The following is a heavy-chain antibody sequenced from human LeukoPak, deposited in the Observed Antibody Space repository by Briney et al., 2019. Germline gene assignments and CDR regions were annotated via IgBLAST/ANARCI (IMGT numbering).Heavy chain of an antibody. Sequence: GGSLRLSCAASGFTFSSYSMNWVRQAPGKGLEWVSSISSSSSYIYYTDSVKGRFTISRDNAKNSLYLQMNSLRAEDTAVYYCARASGSYTDYWGQGTLVTVSS. D-gene: IGHD1-26*01. CDR3: ARASGSYTDY. CDR1: GFTFSSYS. J-gene: IGHJ4*02. V-gene: IGHV3-21*01. CDR2: ISSSSSYI.